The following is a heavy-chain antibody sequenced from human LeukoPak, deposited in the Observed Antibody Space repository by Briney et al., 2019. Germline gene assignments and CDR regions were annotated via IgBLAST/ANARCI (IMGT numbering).Heavy chain of an antibody. Sequence: GGSLRLSCAASGFTFSSYEMNWVRQAPGKGLEWVSYISSSGSTIYYADSVKGRFTISRDSAKNSLYLQMNSLRAEDTAVYYCARGRAKGKKGNFEYWGQGTLVTVSS. V-gene: IGHV3-48*03. CDR2: ISSSGSTI. J-gene: IGHJ4*02. CDR3: ARGRAKGKKGNFEY. CDR1: GFTFSSYE.